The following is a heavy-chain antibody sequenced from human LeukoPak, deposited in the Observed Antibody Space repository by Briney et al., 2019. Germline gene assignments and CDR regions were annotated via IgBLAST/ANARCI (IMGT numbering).Heavy chain of an antibody. CDR1: GFTFSSYA. Sequence: GGSLRLSCAASGFTFSSYAMSWVRQAPGKGLEWVSAISGSGGSTYYADSVKGRFTISRDNSKNTLYLQMNSLRAEDTAVYYCANAGSYRPFYYFDYWGQGTLVTVSS. CDR3: ANAGSYRPFYYFDY. CDR2: ISGSGGST. V-gene: IGHV3-23*01. D-gene: IGHD3-16*02. J-gene: IGHJ4*02.